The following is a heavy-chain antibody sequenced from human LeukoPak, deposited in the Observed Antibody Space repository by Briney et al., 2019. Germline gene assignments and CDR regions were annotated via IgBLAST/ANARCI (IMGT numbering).Heavy chain of an antibody. J-gene: IGHJ4*02. V-gene: IGHV3-21*01. CDR2: ISSSRSYI. Sequence: PGGSLRFSCAASGFTFSSYSMNWVRQAPGKGLEWVSSISSSRSYIYYADSVKGRFTISRDNAKNSLYLQMNSLRAEDTAIYYCARVSYVRGVTVYYFDHWGQGTLVTVSS. CDR1: GFTFSSYS. D-gene: IGHD3-10*02. CDR3: ARVSYVRGVTVYYFDH.